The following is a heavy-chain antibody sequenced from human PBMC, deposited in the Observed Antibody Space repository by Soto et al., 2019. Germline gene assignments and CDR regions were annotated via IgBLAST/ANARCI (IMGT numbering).Heavy chain of an antibody. CDR3: ARPHRGTIYDNSGYDRPLYFYYYVDV. D-gene: IGHD3-22*01. CDR2: INPSGGST. Sequence: ASVKVSCKASGYTFISYYMNWVRQAPGQGLEWMGIINPSGGSTNYARKFQGRITMTRDTSTSTVYMELSSLRPEDTAVHYCARPHRGTIYDNSGYDRPLYFYYYVDVWGQGTTVTVSS. V-gene: IGHV1-46*01. CDR1: GYTFISYY. J-gene: IGHJ6*02.